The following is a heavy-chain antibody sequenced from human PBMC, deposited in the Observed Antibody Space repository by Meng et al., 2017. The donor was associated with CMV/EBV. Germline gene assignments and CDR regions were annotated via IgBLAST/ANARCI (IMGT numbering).Heavy chain of an antibody. J-gene: IGHJ6*02. CDR3: ARDAGYYGMDV. CDR2: IYYSGST. V-gene: IGHV4-59*01. Sequence: GSLRLSCTVSSGSISSYYWSWIRQPPGKGLEWIGYIYYSGSTNYNPSLKSRVTISVDTSKNQFSLKLSSVTAADTAVYYCARDAGYYGMDVWGQGTTVTVSS. CDR1: SGSISSYY.